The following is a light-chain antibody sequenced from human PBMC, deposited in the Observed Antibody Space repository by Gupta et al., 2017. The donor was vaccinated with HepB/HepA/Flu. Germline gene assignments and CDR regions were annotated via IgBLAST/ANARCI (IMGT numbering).Light chain of an antibody. Sequence: EIVFTHSPATLSWSPGERATLSCRASQSVSSYLAWYQQKPGQAPRLLIYDASNRATGFPARFSGSGSGTEFTLTISSLEPEDFAVYYCQQRSTWPRTFGQGTXVEIK. CDR2: DAS. CDR1: QSVSSY. J-gene: IGKJ1*01. V-gene: IGKV3-11*01. CDR3: QQRSTWPRT.